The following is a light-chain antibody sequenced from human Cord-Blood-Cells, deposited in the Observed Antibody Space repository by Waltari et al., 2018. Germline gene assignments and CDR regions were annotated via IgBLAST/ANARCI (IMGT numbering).Light chain of an antibody. V-gene: IGKV1-39*01. CDR2: AAS. J-gene: IGKJ1*01. CDR3: QQSYSTPRT. CDR1: QSISSY. Sequence: DIQMTQSPPSLSASVVDRVTITCRASQSISSYLNWYQQKPGKAPKLLIYAASSLQSGVPSRFSGSGSGTDFTLTISSLQPEDFATYYCQQSYSTPRTFGQGTKVEIK.